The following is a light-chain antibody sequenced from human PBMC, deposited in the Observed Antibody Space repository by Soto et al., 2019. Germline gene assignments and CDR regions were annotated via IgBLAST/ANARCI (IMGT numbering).Light chain of an antibody. Sequence: QSALTQPASVSGSPGQSITISCTGTSSDVGGYNYVSWYQQHPGKAPKLMIYEVSNRPSGVSNRFAGSKSGNTASLTISGLQDEHEADYYCSSYTSSNTPVVFGGGTKLTVL. V-gene: IGLV2-14*01. J-gene: IGLJ2*01. CDR3: SSYTSSNTPVV. CDR2: EVS. CDR1: SSDVGGYNY.